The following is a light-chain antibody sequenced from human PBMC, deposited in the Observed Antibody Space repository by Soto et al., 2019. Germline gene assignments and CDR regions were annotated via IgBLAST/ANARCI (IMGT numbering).Light chain of an antibody. CDR2: EDS. CDR1: SSDAGSYNF. V-gene: IGLV2-23*01. CDR3: CSYASSGTYWV. Sequence: QSALTQPASVSGSPGQSITISCTGTSSDAGSYNFVSWYQQYPGKAPKVMIYEDSNRPSGVSNRFSGSKSGNTASPTISGLQAEDEADYYCCSYASSGTYWVFGGGTKLTVL. J-gene: IGLJ3*02.